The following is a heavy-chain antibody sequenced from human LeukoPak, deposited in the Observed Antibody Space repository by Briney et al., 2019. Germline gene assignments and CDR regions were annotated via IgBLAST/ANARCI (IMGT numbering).Heavy chain of an antibody. CDR2: TYTGGNS. CDR1: GFTVSSIH. V-gene: IGHV3-53*01. D-gene: IGHD6-13*01. CDR3: ARSIPYGTTWYGRSDY. Sequence: GGSLRLSCAASGFTVSSIHMVWVRQAPGKGLEWVSVTYTGGNSYYADSVKGRFTISRDNALNSLYLQMNSLRAEDTAIYYCARSIPYGTTWYGRSDYWGQGTLVTVSS. J-gene: IGHJ4*02.